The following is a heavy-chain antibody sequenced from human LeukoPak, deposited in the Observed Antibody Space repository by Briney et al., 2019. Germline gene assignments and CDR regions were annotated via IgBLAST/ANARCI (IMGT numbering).Heavy chain of an antibody. V-gene: IGHV3-53*01. CDR2: IYSGGNT. Sequence: QAGGSLRLSCAASGFTVSSNYMSWVRQAPGKGLEWVSVIYSGGNTYYADSVKGRFTISRDNSKNTLYLQMNSLRAEDTAEYYCARAVSSGYDPFDYWGQGTLVTVSS. CDR3: ARAVSSGYDPFDY. J-gene: IGHJ4*02. CDR1: GFTVSSNY. D-gene: IGHD3-22*01.